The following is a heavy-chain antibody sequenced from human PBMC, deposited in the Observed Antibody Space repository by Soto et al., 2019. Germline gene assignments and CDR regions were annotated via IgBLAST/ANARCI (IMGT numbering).Heavy chain of an antibody. J-gene: IGHJ3*02. CDR3: ARPQFSGTYHDTLNI. Sequence: SETLSLTCTVSGPSISSSTYYWGWIRQPPGKGLEWIGSVYYSENTYYNPSLKSRVTISVDTSKNLFSLKLTSLTAADTAMYYCARPQFSGTYHDTLNIWGQGTMVS. V-gene: IGHV4-39*02. CDR1: GPSISSSTYY. CDR2: VYYSENT. D-gene: IGHD1-26*01.